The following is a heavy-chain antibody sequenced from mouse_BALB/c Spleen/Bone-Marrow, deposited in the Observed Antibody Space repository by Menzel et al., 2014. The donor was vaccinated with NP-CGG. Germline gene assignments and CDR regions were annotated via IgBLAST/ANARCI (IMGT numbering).Heavy chain of an antibody. CDR3: ARELGRGFAY. CDR1: GYAFTNYW. J-gene: IGHJ3*01. CDR2: INPGSGGI. Sequence: VKLMESGVELVRPGTSVKVSCKASGYAFTNYWIEWVKQRPGQGLEWIRVINPGSGGINYNEKFKGKATLTADKSSNTAYMQLSSLTSDDSAVYFCARELGRGFAYWGQGTLVTVSA. V-gene: IGHV1-54*01. D-gene: IGHD4-1*01.